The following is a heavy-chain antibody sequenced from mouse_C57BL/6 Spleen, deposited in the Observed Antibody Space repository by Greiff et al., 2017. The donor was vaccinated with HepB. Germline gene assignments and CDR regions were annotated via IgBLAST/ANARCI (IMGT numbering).Heavy chain of an antibody. CDR3: ASYYDYDGYAMDY. D-gene: IGHD2-4*01. CDR2: IDPSDSYT. Sequence: QVQLKQPGAELVMPGASVKLSCKASGYTFTSYWMHWVKQRPGQGLEWIGEIDPSDSYTNYNQKFKGKSTLTVDKSSSTAYMQLSSLTSEDSAVYYCASYYDYDGYAMDYWGQGTSVTVSS. CDR1: GYTFTSYW. J-gene: IGHJ4*01. V-gene: IGHV1-69*01.